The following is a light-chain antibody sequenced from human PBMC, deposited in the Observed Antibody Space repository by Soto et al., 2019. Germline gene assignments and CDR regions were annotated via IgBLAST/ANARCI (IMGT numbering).Light chain of an antibody. CDR2: EVS. V-gene: IGLV2-14*02. CDR3: SSHTSYSTRV. CDR1: TSDIGSYNL. Sequence: QSALTQPASVSGSPGQSITISCTGTTSDIGSYNLVSWYQQHPGKAPKLMIHEVSNRPSGVSDRFSGSKSGNTASLTISGLQADDEADYYCSSHTSYSTRVFGTGTKVTVL. J-gene: IGLJ1*01.